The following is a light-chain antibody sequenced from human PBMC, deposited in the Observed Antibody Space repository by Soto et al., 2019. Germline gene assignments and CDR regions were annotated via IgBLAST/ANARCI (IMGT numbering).Light chain of an antibody. CDR1: KLGDKY. J-gene: IGLJ1*01. V-gene: IGLV3-1*01. CDR3: HSWDSSPGV. Sequence: SYELTQPPSVSVSPGQTASITCSGDKLGDKYACWYQQKPGQSPVLVIYQDSKRPSGIPERFSGSNSRTTATLTISGTQAMDEAYYYCHSWDSSPGVFGTGTKVTVL. CDR2: QDS.